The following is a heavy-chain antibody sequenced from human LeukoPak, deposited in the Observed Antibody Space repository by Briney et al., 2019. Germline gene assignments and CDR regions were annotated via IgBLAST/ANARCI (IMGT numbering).Heavy chain of an antibody. CDR3: ATQNLWFEELSHY. V-gene: IGHV3-23*01. J-gene: IGHJ4*02. CDR1: GFTFSSYA. D-gene: IGHD3-10*01. CDR2: ISGSGGST. Sequence: SGGSLGLSCAASGFTFSSYAMSWVRQAPGKGLEWVSAISGSGGSTYYADSVKGRFTISRDNSKNTLYLQMNSLRAEDTAVYCCATQNLWFEELSHYWGQGTLVTVSS.